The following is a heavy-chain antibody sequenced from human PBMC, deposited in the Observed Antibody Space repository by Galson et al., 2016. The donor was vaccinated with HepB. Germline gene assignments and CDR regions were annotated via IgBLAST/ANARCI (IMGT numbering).Heavy chain of an antibody. D-gene: IGHD5-18*01. J-gene: IGHJ4*02. Sequence: SLRLSCAGSGFSFNAHGMHWVRQAPGKGLEWVASIWFDGINEYYAGPVEGRFTVSRDNSRNTLILQMNSLSGEDTATYYCAKDREAWIHSKVFDSWGQGIPVTVSS. CDR3: AKDREAWIHSKVFDS. CDR1: GFSFNAHG. V-gene: IGHV3-33*06. CDR2: IWFDGINE.